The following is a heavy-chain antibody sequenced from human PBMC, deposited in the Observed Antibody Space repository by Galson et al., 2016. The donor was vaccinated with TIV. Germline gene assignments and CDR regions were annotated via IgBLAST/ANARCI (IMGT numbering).Heavy chain of an antibody. CDR2: FSSTGAYI. V-gene: IGHV3-21*01. D-gene: IGHD5-24*01. CDR1: GFTFSSYT. CDR3: ARVRDGYNYYFDS. J-gene: IGHJ4*02. Sequence: SLRLSCAASGFTFSSYTMNWLRQVPGKGLEWVSSFSSTGAYIYYADSVKGRFTISRDNAENSLYLQMNSPRAEDTAVYYCARVRDGYNYYFDSWGQGTRVTVSS.